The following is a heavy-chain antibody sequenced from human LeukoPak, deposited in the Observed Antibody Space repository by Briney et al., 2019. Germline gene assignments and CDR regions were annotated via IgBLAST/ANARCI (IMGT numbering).Heavy chain of an antibody. CDR3: ASHMAVPGTRGFDD. J-gene: IGHJ4*02. V-gene: IGHV4-59*02. D-gene: IGHD6-19*01. CDR2: ISDSGSGST. CDR1: GGSVSSYS. Sequence: SETLSLTCTVSGGSVSSYSWNWLRQPPGKGLEWIGNISDSGSGSTNYNRYLESRVTMSVETSKNQFSLKLSSVTDADTAVYYCASHMAVPGTRGFDDWGQGIPVTVSA.